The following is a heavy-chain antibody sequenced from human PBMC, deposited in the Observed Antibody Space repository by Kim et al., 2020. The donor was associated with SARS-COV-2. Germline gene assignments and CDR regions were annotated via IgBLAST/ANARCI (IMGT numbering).Heavy chain of an antibody. CDR2: ISSGSSYM. Sequence: GGSLRLSCAASGFTFSSYSMNWVRQVPGKGLEWVSSISSGSSYMYYADSVKGRFTISRDNAKKSLYLQMNSLRADDTAVYYCAREEIGYSSSRWAYYYGMDVWGQGTTVTVSS. D-gene: IGHD6-13*01. V-gene: IGHV3-21*01. CDR1: GFTFSSYS. J-gene: IGHJ6*02. CDR3: AREEIGYSSSRWAYYYGMDV.